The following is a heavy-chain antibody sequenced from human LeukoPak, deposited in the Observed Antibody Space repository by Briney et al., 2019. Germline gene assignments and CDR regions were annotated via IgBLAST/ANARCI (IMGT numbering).Heavy chain of an antibody. CDR1: GFTFSSST. Sequence: GGSLRLSCAASGFTFSSSTMSWVRQALGKGLEWVSSISGSGDSAWYADSVKGRFTISRDNSKNTLSLQMNSLRAEDTAVYYCAKLVPSWGQGTLVTVSS. D-gene: IGHD6-13*01. V-gene: IGHV3-23*01. CDR2: ISGSGDSA. CDR3: AKLVPS. J-gene: IGHJ5*02.